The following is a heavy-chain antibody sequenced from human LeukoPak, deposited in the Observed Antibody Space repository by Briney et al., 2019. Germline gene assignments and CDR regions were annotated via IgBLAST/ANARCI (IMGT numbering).Heavy chain of an antibody. V-gene: IGHV3-21*01. CDR1: GFTFSSYS. CDR3: ARARAPIGWFDP. CDR2: ISSSSSYI. Sequence: PGGSLRLSCAASGFTFSSYSMNWVRQAPGKGLEWVSSISSSSSYIYYADSVKGRFTISRDNAKNSLYLQMNSLRAEDTAVYYCARARAPIGWFDPWGQGTLVTVSS. J-gene: IGHJ5*02.